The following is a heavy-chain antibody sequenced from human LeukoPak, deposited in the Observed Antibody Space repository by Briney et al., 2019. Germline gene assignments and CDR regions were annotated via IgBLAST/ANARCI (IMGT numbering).Heavy chain of an antibody. V-gene: IGHV3-53*05. CDR2: LHTGGTT. D-gene: IGHD3-16*01. CDR3: ARSFGEI. J-gene: IGHJ4*02. CDR1: GFTVDSIY. Sequence: PGGSLRLSCAASGFTVDSIYMSWVRQAPGKGLEWASLLHTGGTTSYADSVKGRFTTSRDNLKNTVYLQMNNLRPEDTAVYYCARSFGEIWGQGTLVTVSS.